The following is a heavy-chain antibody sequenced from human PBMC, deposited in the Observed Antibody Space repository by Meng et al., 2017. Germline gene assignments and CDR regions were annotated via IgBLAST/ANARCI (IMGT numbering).Heavy chain of an antibody. CDR1: GGSISSSSYY. CDR2: IYYSGST. Sequence: LQLQEPGPGLGKPSETLYHTCTVSGGSISSSSYYWGWIRQPPGKGLEWIGSIYYSGSTYYNPSLKSRVTISVDTSKNQFSLKLSSVTAADTAVYYCARICYDSSGYSPYNWFDPWGQGTLVTVSS. D-gene: IGHD3-22*01. CDR3: ARICYDSSGYSPYNWFDP. V-gene: IGHV4-39*07. J-gene: IGHJ5*02.